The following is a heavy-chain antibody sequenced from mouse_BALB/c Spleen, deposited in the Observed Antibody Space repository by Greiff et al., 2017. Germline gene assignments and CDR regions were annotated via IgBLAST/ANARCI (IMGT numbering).Heavy chain of an antibody. Sequence: VKLMESGAELARPGASVKLSCKASGYTFTSYWMQWVKQRPGQGLEWIGAIYPGDGDTRYTQKFKGKATLTADKSSSTAYMQLSSLASEDSAVYYCARSNWSYAMDYWGQGTSVTVSS. V-gene: IGHV1-87*01. CDR2: IYPGDGDT. CDR1: GYTFTSYW. CDR3: ARSNWSYAMDY. J-gene: IGHJ4*01. D-gene: IGHD4-1*01.